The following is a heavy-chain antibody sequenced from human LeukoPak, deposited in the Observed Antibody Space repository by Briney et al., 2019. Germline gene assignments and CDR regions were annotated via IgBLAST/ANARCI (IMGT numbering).Heavy chain of an antibody. V-gene: IGHV1-69*13. Sequence: SVKVSCKASGGTFSSYAISWVRQAPGQGLEWTGGIIPIFGTANYAQKFQGRVTITADESTSTAYMELSSLRSEDTAVYYCASDSRPDCSSTSCYGRYFDYWGQGTLVTVSS. CDR2: IIPIFGTA. D-gene: IGHD2-2*01. CDR3: ASDSRPDCSSTSCYGRYFDY. J-gene: IGHJ4*02. CDR1: GGTFSSYA.